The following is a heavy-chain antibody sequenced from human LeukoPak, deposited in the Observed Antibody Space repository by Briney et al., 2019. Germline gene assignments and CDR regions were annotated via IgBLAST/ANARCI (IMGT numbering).Heavy chain of an antibody. J-gene: IGHJ4*02. D-gene: IGHD3-22*01. CDR1: GFTLRHYG. Sequence: GGSLRLSCAVSGFTLRHYGVLWVRPAPDRGREWVAIISDEGSNANYPDTVKGRFPITRDNSKSTLYLQMNRLRVDHTAVYYYARGRNLNVRSGYLDHWGQGTLVTVSS. V-gene: IGHV3-30-3*01. CDR2: ISDEGSNA. CDR3: ARGRNLNVRSGYLDH.